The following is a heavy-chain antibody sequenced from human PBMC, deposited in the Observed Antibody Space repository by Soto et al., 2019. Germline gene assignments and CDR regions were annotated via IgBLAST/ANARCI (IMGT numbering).Heavy chain of an antibody. CDR3: ARSGSYYRYFDY. V-gene: IGHV4-59*08. J-gene: IGHJ4*02. CDR2: IYYSGST. D-gene: IGHD1-26*01. CDR1: GGSISSYY. Sequence: SETLSLTCTVSGGSISSYYWSWIRQPPGKGLEWIGYIYYSGSTNYNPSHKSRVTISVDTSKNQFSLKLSSVTAADTAVYYCARSGSYYRYFDYWGQGTLVTVSS.